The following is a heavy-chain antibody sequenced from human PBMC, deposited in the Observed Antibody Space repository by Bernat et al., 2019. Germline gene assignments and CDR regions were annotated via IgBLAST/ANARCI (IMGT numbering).Heavy chain of an antibody. V-gene: IGHV1-46*03. CDR3: DRGELDDILTGYYGQFDY. Sequence: QVQLVQSGAEVKKPGASVKVSCKASGYTFTSYYMHWVRQAPGQGLEWMGIINPSGGSTSYAQKFQGRVTMTRDTSTSTVYMELSSLRSEDTAVYYCDRGELDDILTGYYGQFDYWGQGTLVTVSS. CDR1: GYTFTSYY. J-gene: IGHJ4*02. D-gene: IGHD3-9*01. CDR2: INPSGGST.